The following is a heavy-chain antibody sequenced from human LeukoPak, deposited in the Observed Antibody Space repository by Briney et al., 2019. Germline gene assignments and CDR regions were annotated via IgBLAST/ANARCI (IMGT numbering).Heavy chain of an antibody. CDR2: IYPDDSDT. CDR3: ARRGNVASTAGSFDY. D-gene: IGHD1-1*01. Sequence: GESLKISCKGSGYSFTSYWIGWVRQMPGKGLEWMGIIYPDDSDTRYSPSFQGQVTISADKSISTAYLQWSSLKASDTAMYYCARRGNVASTAGSFDYWGQGTLVTVSS. J-gene: IGHJ4*02. CDR1: GYSFTSYW. V-gene: IGHV5-51*01.